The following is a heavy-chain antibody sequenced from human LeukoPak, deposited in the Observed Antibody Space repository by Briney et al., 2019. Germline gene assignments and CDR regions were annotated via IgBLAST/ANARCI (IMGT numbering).Heavy chain of an antibody. CDR3: AKLRAQFSSSSFFDA. CDR2: VHSSGHT. J-gene: IGHJ4*02. CDR1: GFAFGTYA. D-gene: IGHD6-6*01. V-gene: IGHV3-23*01. Sequence: GGSLRLSCAASGFAFGTYAMTWVRQAPGKGLEWVSTVHSSGHTYYSDSVRGRFVISRDNSKNTLFFQMDSLKADDTAIYYCAKLRAQFSSSSFFDAWGQGALVTISS.